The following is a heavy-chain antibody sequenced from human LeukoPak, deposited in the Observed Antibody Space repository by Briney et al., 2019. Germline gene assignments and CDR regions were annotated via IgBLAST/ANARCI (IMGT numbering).Heavy chain of an antibody. CDR1: GYTFTGYY. CDR2: INPNSGGT. J-gene: IGHJ5*02. V-gene: IGHV1-2*02. Sequence: ASVKVSCKASGYTFTGYYMHWVRQAPGQGLEWMGWINPNSGGTNYAQKFQGRVTMTRDPSISTAYMELNSLTSNDTAVYYCARTREYSSSWYFPPFDPWGQGTLVTVSS. CDR3: ARTREYSSSWYFPPFDP. D-gene: IGHD6-13*01.